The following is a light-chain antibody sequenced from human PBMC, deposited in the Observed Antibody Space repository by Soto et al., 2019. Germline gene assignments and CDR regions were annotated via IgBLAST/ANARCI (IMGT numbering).Light chain of an antibody. CDR3: QQYNNWPPWT. Sequence: IVMTQSPATLSVSPGERVTLSCRASQGVSSNLAWYQQKPDQAPRLLIYGASTRATGIPARFSGSGSGTEFTLTISGLQSEDFAVYYRQQYNNWPPWTFGQGTKVDIK. CDR1: QGVSSN. CDR2: GAS. V-gene: IGKV3-15*01. J-gene: IGKJ1*01.